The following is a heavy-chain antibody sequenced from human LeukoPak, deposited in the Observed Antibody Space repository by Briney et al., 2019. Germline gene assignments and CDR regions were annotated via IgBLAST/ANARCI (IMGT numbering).Heavy chain of an antibody. V-gene: IGHV3-23*01. CDR2: IRGGGATT. J-gene: IGHJ1*01. Sequence: GGSLRLSCAASGFTFSSYGMHWVRQAPGKGLEWVSAIRGGGATTYYADSVKGRFTISRDNSKNTLYLQMNSLRAEDTAVYYCASHGITMEEHFQHWGQGTLVTVSS. D-gene: IGHD3-10*01. CDR1: GFTFSSYG. CDR3: ASHGITMEEHFQH.